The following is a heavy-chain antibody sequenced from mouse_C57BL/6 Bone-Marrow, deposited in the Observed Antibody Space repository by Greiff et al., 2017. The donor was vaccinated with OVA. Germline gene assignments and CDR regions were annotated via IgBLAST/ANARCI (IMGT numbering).Heavy chain of an antibody. CDR3: ARKPYAMDY. V-gene: IGHV5-4*03. Sequence: EVNVVESGGGLVKPGGSLKLSCAASGFTFSSYAMSWVRQTPEKRLEWVATISDGGSYTYYPDNVKGRFTISRDNAKNNLYLQMSHLKSEDTAMYYCARKPYAMDYWGQGTSVTVSS. J-gene: IGHJ4*01. D-gene: IGHD6-1*01. CDR1: GFTFSSYA. CDR2: ISDGGSYT.